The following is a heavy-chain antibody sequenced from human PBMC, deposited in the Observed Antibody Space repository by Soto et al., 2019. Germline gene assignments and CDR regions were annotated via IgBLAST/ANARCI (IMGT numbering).Heavy chain of an antibody. V-gene: IGHV1-46*01. J-gene: IGHJ6*02. CDR1: GYTLTSYY. Sequence: GASVTVSCKASGYTLTSYYMDWVRQAPGQGLEWMGIINPSGGSTSYAQKFQGRVTMTRDTSTSTVYMELSSLRSEDTAVYYCARDSGTAASGRTGYYYYYGMDVWGQGTTVTVSS. CDR2: INPSGGST. D-gene: IGHD6-13*01. CDR3: ARDSGTAASGRTGYYYYYGMDV.